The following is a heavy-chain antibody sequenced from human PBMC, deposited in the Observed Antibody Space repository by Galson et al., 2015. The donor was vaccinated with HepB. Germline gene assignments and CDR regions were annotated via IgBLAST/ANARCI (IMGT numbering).Heavy chain of an antibody. CDR2: ISGSGGST. CDR1: GFTFSSYA. D-gene: IGHD3-22*01. J-gene: IGHJ4*02. V-gene: IGHV3-23*01. CDR3: AKAGHYYDSSGYLDY. Sequence: SLRLACAASGFTFSSYAMSWVRQAPGKGLEWVSAISGSGGSTYYADSVKGRFTISRDNSKNTLYLQMNSLRAEDTAVYYCAKAGHYYDSSGYLDYWGQGTLVTVSS.